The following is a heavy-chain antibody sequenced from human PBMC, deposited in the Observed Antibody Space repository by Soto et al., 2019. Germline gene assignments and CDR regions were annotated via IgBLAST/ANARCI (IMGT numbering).Heavy chain of an antibody. J-gene: IGHJ4*02. CDR1: GFTFSSYA. Sequence: GSLRLSCAASGFTFSSYAMSWVRQAPGKGLEWVSAISGSGGSTYYADSVKGRFTISRDNSKNTLYLQMNSLRAEDTAVYYCAKAGTMIVVVIRSFDYWGQGTLVTVSS. D-gene: IGHD3-22*01. CDR3: AKAGTMIVVVIRSFDY. CDR2: ISGSGGST. V-gene: IGHV3-23*01.